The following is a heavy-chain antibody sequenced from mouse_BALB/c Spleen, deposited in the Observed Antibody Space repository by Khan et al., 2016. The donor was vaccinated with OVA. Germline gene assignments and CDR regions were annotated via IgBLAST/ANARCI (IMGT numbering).Heavy chain of an antibody. Sequence: VELVESGPGLVQPSQSLSITCTVSGFSLTNYGVHWVRQSPGKGLEWLGLIWSGGSTDYNAAFISRLSISKDNSKSQVFFKMNSLQANDTAIYYCARNYEYDEGLTYWGQGTLVTVSA. CDR3: ARNYEYDEGLTY. J-gene: IGHJ3*01. CDR1: GFSLTNYG. CDR2: IWSGGST. D-gene: IGHD2-4*01. V-gene: IGHV2-2*02.